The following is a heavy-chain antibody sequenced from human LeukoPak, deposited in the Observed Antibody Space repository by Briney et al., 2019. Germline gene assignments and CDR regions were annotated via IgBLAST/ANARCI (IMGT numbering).Heavy chain of an antibody. CDR1: GYTFTGYY. J-gene: IGHJ3*02. CDR3: ARDPNSNAFDI. Sequence: GASVKVSCKASGYTFTGYYMHWVRQAPGQGLEWMGWINPNSGGTSYAQKFQGRVTMTRDMSTSTVYMELSSLRSEDTAVYYCARDPNSNAFDIWGQGTMVTVSS. D-gene: IGHD2/OR15-2a*01. CDR2: INPNSGGT. V-gene: IGHV1-2*02.